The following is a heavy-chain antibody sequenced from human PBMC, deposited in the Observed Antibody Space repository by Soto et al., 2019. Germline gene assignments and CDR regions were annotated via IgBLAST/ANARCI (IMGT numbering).Heavy chain of an antibody. CDR3: ARLGKYYPSLDP. V-gene: IGHV4-31*03. CDR2: IYYSGST. Sequence: SETLSLTCTVSGGSISSGGYYWSWIRQHPGKGLEWIGYIYYSGSTYYNPSLKGRVTISVDTSKNQFSLKLSSVTASDTAVYYCARLGKYYPSLDPWGQGTLVTVSS. CDR1: GGSISSGGYY. D-gene: IGHD3-10*01. J-gene: IGHJ5*02.